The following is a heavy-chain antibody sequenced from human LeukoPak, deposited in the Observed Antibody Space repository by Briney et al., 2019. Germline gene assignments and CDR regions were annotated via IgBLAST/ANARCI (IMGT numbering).Heavy chain of an antibody. CDR3: ARDDPLSSSWYWGYFDY. CDR2: INPSGGST. Sequence: ASVKVSCKASGYSFTDKYMHWVRQAPGQGLEWMGIINPSGGSTSYAQKFQGRVTMTRDMSTSTVYMELSSLRSEDTAVYYCARDDPLSSSWYWGYFDYWGQGTLVTVSS. J-gene: IGHJ4*02. D-gene: IGHD6-13*01. V-gene: IGHV1-46*01. CDR1: GYSFTDKY.